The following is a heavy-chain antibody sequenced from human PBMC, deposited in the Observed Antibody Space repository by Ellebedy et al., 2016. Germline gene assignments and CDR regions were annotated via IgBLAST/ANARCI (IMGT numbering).Heavy chain of an antibody. CDR1: GYTFTSYY. Sequence: ASVKVSXXASGYTFTSYYMHWVRQAPGQGLEWMGIINPSGGSTSYAQKFQGRVTMTRDTSTSTVYMELSSLRSEDTAVYYCAGAKEVALHPLDYWGQGTLVTVSS. J-gene: IGHJ4*02. CDR3: AGAKEVALHPLDY. CDR2: INPSGGST. V-gene: IGHV1-46*01. D-gene: IGHD5-12*01.